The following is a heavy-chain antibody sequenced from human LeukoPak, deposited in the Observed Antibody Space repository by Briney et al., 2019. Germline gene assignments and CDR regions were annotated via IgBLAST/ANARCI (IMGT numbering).Heavy chain of an antibody. J-gene: IGHJ3*02. Sequence: ASVKVSCKASGYTITSYHMHWVRQAPGQGLEWMGIINPSGGRTSNAQKFQGRVTITADESTSTAYMELSSLRSEDTAVYYCAKSDSSGYLVGAFDIWGQGTMVTVSS. V-gene: IGHV1-46*01. CDR3: AKSDSSGYLVGAFDI. CDR2: INPSGGRT. CDR1: GYTITSYH. D-gene: IGHD3-22*01.